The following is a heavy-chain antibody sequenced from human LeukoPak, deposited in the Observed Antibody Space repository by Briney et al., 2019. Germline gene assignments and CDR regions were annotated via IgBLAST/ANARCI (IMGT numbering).Heavy chain of an antibody. J-gene: IGHJ4*02. CDR2: IKRKTDDGPT. D-gene: IGHD1-7*01. V-gene: IGHV3-15*01. Sequence: WVRQAPGKGLEWVGRIKRKTDDGPTDYAAPVKGRFTVSRDDSKNTVYLQMNSLKTEDTAVYYCAAGTGTSDFDYWGQGTLVTVSS. CDR3: AAGTGTSDFDY.